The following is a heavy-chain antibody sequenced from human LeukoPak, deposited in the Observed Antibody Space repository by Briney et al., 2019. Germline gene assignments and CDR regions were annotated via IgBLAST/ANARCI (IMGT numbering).Heavy chain of an antibody. Sequence: SETLSLTCAVSGGSISSGGYSWSWIRRPPGKGLEWIGYIYHSGSTYYNPSLKSRVTISVDRSKNQFSLKLSSVTAADTAVYYCARDFDGNSDYWGQGTLVTVSS. J-gene: IGHJ4*02. CDR1: GGSISSGGYS. CDR2: IYHSGST. CDR3: ARDFDGNSDY. V-gene: IGHV4-30-2*01. D-gene: IGHD4-23*01.